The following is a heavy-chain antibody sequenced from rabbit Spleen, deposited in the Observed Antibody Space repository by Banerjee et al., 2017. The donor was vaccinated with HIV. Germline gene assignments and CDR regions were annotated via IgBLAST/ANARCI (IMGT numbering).Heavy chain of an antibody. J-gene: IGHJ4*01. CDR3: ARDLVGVIGWNFYL. V-gene: IGHV1S40*01. CDR2: IDAGSSGFT. D-gene: IGHD1-1*01. Sequence: QSLEESGGDLVKPGASLTLTCIASGVSFSDDSYMCWDRQAPGKGLEWIACIDAGSSGFTYYATWAKGRFTISRTSSTTVTLRMTSLTAADRATYFCARDLVGVIGWNFYLWGQGTLVTVS. CDR1: GVSFSDDSY.